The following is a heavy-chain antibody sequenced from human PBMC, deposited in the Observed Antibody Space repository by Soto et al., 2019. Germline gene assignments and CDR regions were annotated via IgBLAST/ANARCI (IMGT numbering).Heavy chain of an antibody. Sequence: PGDSLKISCKGSGYSFTSYWIGWVRQMPGKGLEWMGIIYPGDSDTRYSPSFQGQVTISADKSISTAYLQWSSLKASDTAMYYCARIFLGYSGYDYYFDFWAQGPLVTGPS. V-gene: IGHV5-51*01. D-gene: IGHD5-12*01. CDR2: IYPGDSDT. CDR3: ARIFLGYSGYDYYFDF. CDR1: GYSFTSYW. J-gene: IGHJ4*02.